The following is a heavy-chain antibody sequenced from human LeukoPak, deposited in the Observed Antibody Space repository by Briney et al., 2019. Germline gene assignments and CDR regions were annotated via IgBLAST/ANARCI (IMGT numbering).Heavy chain of an antibody. J-gene: IGHJ4*02. CDR1: GFTFTRYG. CDR3: VRDPSNSSGHSASFDS. D-gene: IGHD3-22*01. CDR2: ISAYNGDT. V-gene: IGHV1-18*01. Sequence: ASVKVSCKTSGFTFTRYGIGWVRQAPGQGLEWLGWISAYNGDTNFAQKFQGRVTMSTDTSTSTAYMELRSLRSDDTAVYYCVRDPSNSSGHSASFDSWAREPWSPSPQ.